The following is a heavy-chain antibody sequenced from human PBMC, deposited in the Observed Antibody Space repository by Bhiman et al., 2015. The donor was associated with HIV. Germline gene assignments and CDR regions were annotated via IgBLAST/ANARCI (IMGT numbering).Heavy chain of an antibody. CDR2: ISYDGSSK. CDR1: GFNFKTYA. V-gene: IGHV3-30*04. CDR3: ARADCRGTACCCIGY. D-gene: IGHD2-2*01. Sequence: QVQLVESGGGLVKPGGSLRLSCAASGFNFKTYAMHWVRQAPGKGLEWVGIISYDGSSKYHADSVKGRFTISRDNSNNTLFLQMNSLTTEDTAVYYCARADCRGTACCCIGYWGQGTLVTVSS. J-gene: IGHJ4*02.